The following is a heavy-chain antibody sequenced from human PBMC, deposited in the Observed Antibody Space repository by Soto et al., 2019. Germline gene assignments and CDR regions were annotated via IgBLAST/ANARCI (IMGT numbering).Heavy chain of an antibody. CDR2: ISYDGSNK. CDR3: AKDLDYDSSAGWFDP. J-gene: IGHJ5*02. Sequence: GGSLRLSCAASGFTFSSYGMHWVRQAPGKGLEWVAVISYDGSNKYYADSVKGRFTISRDNSKNTLYLQMNSLRAEDTAVYYCAKDLDYDSSAGWFDPWGQGTLVTVSS. D-gene: IGHD3-22*01. V-gene: IGHV3-30*18. CDR1: GFTFSSYG.